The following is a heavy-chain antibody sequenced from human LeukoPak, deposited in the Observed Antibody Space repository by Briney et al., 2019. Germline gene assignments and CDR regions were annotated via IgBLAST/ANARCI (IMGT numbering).Heavy chain of an antibody. CDR2: INSSSSYI. V-gene: IGHV3-21*01. J-gene: IGHJ4*02. CDR1: GFTFSSYS. Sequence: GGPLRLSCAASGFTFSSYSMNWVRQAPGKGLEWVSSINSSSSYIYYADSVKGRFTISRDNAKNSLYLQMNSLRAEDTAVYYCARNGTEAVAGRPNPGDYWGQGTLVTVSS. D-gene: IGHD6-19*01. CDR3: ARNGTEAVAGRPNPGDY.